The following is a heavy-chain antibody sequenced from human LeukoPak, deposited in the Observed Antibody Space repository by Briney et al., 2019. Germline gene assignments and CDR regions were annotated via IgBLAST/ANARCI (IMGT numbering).Heavy chain of an antibody. CDR1: GFTFSSYG. CDR2: ISYDGSNK. V-gene: IGHV3-30*18. Sequence: GGSLRLSCAASGFTFSSYGMHWVRQAPGKGLEWVAVISYDGSNKYYADSVKGRFTISRDNSKNTLYLQMNSLRAEGTAAYYCAKGGSGSYYEDWFDPWGQGTLVTVSS. J-gene: IGHJ5*02. D-gene: IGHD3-10*01. CDR3: AKGGSGSYYEDWFDP.